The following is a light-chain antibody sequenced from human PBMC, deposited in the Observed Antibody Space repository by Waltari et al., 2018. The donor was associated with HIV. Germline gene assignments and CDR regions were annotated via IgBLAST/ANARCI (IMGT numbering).Light chain of an antibody. Sequence: DIQMTQSPSSLSASVGDGVTITCRASQSISRYLNWYQQKPGKAPKLLINSTSSLQRGVPSRFSGSGSGTEFTLTISGLQFEDSATYYCQQSYTSPHTFGQGTNVEIK. CDR3: QQSYTSPHT. CDR1: QSISRY. J-gene: IGKJ2*01. V-gene: IGKV1-39*01. CDR2: STS.